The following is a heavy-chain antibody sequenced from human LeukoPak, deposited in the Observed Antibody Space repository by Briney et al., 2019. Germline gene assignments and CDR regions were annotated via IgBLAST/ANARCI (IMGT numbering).Heavy chain of an antibody. CDR2: IYYTGST. Sequence: SETLSLTCTVSGGSIGSSFSYWGWIRQPPGKGLEWVGSIYYTGSTFYNPSLKSRLTISVDTSKNQISLNLSPVTAADTAVYYCARRLYCRGSTCPSFDYWGQGTLVAVSP. V-gene: IGHV4-39*01. CDR1: GGSIGSSFSY. D-gene: IGHD2-2*01. CDR3: ARRLYCRGSTCPSFDY. J-gene: IGHJ4*02.